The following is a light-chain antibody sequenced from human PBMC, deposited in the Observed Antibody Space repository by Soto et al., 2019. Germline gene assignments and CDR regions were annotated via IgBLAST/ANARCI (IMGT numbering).Light chain of an antibody. Sequence: QSALTQPPSASGSPGQSVAMSCTGTSSDVGGYNYVSWYQQHSGKAPKLMIYEVNKRPSGVPDRFSGSKSGNTASLTVSGLQAEDEADYYCSSYAGSSNVFGTGTKVTVL. J-gene: IGLJ1*01. CDR3: SSYAGSSNV. V-gene: IGLV2-8*01. CDR2: EVN. CDR1: SSDVGGYNY.